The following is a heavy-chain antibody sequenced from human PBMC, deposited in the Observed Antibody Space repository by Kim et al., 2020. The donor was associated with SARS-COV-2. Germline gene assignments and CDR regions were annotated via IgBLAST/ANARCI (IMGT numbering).Heavy chain of an antibody. V-gene: IGHV4-59*01. D-gene: IGHD2-2*01. CDR2: IYYSGST. CDR1: GGSISSYY. J-gene: IGHJ5*02. Sequence: SETLSLTCTVSGGSISSYYWSWIRQPPGKGLEWIGYIYYSGSTNYNPSLKSRVTISVDTSKNQFSLKLSSVTAADTAVYYCARYETEVGGAPNWFDPWGQGTLVTVSS. CDR3: ARYETEVGGAPNWFDP.